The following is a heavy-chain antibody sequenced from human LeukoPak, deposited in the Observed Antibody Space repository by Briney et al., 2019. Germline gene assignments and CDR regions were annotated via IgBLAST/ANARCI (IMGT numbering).Heavy chain of an antibody. CDR2: ITRRSAYV. CDR3: GTLSRSIEWSH. D-gene: IGHD2/OR15-2a*01. J-gene: IGHJ4*02. Sequence: GGSLRLSCTASGFTFSSYTMYWVRQAPGKGLEWVSTITRRSAYVYYADSVKGRFTISRDNAKNALFLRMSSLRAEDTAVYYCGTLSRSIEWSHWGQGTLVTVSS. CDR1: GFTFSSYT. V-gene: IGHV3-21*06.